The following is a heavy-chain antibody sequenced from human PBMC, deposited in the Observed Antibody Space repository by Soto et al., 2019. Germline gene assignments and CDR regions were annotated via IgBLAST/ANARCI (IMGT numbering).Heavy chain of an antibody. CDR1: GCSISSGDYY. D-gene: IGHD3-22*01. CDR2: IYYSGST. CDR3: ARGAYYDSSGPINWFDP. V-gene: IGHV4-30-4*01. Sequence: PSETLSLTCTFSGCSISSGDYYWSWIRQPPGKGLEWIGYIYYSGSTYYNPSLKSRVTISVDTSKNQFSLKLSSVTAADTAVYYCARGAYYDSSGPINWFDPWGQGTLVTVSS. J-gene: IGHJ5*02.